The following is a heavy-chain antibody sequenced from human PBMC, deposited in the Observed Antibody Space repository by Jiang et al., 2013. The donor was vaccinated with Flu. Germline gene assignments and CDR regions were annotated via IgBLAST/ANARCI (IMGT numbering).Heavy chain of an antibody. V-gene: IGHV4-30-4*01. CDR2: IYYSGST. D-gene: IGHD2-15*01. CDR3: ARDTRYGYCSGGICYDDAFDI. J-gene: IGHJ3*02. CDR1: GGSISSGDYY. Sequence: GSGLVKPSQTLSLTCTVSGGSISSGDYYWSWLRQPPGKGLEWIGYIYYSGSTYYNPSLKSRVTISIDTSKNQFSLKLTSVTAADTAVYYCARDTRYGYCSGGICYDDAFDIWGQGDNGH.